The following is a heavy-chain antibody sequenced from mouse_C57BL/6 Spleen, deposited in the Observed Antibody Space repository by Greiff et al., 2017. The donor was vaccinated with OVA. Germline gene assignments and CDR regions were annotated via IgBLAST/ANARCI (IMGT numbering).Heavy chain of an antibody. D-gene: IGHD1-1*01. CDR1: GFSLTSYG. CDR2: IWSDGST. V-gene: IGHV2-6-1*01. Sequence: VQLQQSGPGLVAPSQRLSITCTVSGFSLTSYGVHWVRQPPGKGLEWLVVIWSDGSTTYNSALKSRLSISKDNSKSQVFLKMNSLQTDDTAMYYCARQYGSSYWYFDVWGTGTTVTVSS. J-gene: IGHJ1*03. CDR3: ARQYGSSYWYFDV.